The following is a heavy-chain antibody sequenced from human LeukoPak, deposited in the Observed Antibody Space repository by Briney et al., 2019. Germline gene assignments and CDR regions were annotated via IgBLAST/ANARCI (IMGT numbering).Heavy chain of an antibody. D-gene: IGHD3-10*01. J-gene: IGHJ2*01. CDR1: GFTFSNYD. Sequence: GGSLRLSCAASGFTFSNYDMYWVRQAPGKGLEWVSSISSSSSYIYYADSVKGRFTISRDNAKNSLYLQMNSLRAEDSAVYYCASNYYGSGSYYTEHWYFDLWGRGTLVTVSS. CDR2: ISSSSSYI. CDR3: ASNYYGSGSYYTEHWYFDL. V-gene: IGHV3-21*01.